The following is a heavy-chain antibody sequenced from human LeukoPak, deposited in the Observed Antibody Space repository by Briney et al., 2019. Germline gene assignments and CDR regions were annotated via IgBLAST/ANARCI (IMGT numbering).Heavy chain of an antibody. CDR2: ISGSGGST. J-gene: IGHJ4*02. CDR1: GFTFSSYA. V-gene: IGHV3-23*01. Sequence: SGGSLRLSCAASGFTFSSYAMSWVRQAPGKGREWGSAISGSGGSTYYADSVKGRFTISRDNSKNTLYLQMNSLRAEDTAAYYCARDLDTLVRGVFPYWGQGTLVTVSS. D-gene: IGHD3-10*01. CDR3: ARDLDTLVRGVFPY.